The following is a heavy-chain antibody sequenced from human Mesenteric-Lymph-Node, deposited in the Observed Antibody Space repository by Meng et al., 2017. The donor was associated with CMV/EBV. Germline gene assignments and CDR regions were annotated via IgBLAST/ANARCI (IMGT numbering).Heavy chain of an antibody. CDR2: INHSGST. V-gene: IGHV4-34*01. CDR1: GGSFSGYY. D-gene: IGHD4-23*01. Sequence: QGQLQQWGAGLLKPSETLSLTCVVYGGSFSGYYWSWIRQPPGKGLEWIGEINHSGSTNYNPSLKSRVTISVDTSKNQFSLKLSSVTAADTAVYYCARHQRWLKSEGGFNYWGQGTLITVSS. CDR3: ARHQRWLKSEGGFNY. J-gene: IGHJ4*02.